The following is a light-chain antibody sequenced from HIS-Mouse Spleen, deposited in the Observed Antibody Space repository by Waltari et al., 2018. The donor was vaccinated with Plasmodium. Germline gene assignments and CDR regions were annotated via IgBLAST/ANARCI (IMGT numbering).Light chain of an antibody. J-gene: IGKJ2*01. V-gene: IGKV4-1*01. CDR1: QSVLYSSNNNTY. Sequence: DIVMTQSPDSLAVSLGERATINCKSSQSVLYSSNNNTYLAWDHQKPEKGPKLLIYAPSTVQSGVPSRFSGSGSGTDFTLTISSLQPEDVATYYCQKYNSAPHTFGQGTKLEIK. CDR3: QKYNSAPHT. CDR2: APS.